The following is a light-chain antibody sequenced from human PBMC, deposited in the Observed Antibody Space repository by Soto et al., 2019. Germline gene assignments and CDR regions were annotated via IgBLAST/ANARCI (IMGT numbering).Light chain of an antibody. J-gene: IGLJ2*01. CDR2: DVT. CDR3: SSYTTSSTQV. Sequence: QSALTQPASVSGSPGQSIAISCTGTSSDVGAYNYVSWYQQHPGKAPKLMIFDVTNRPSGLSKLFFGSKYGDTASLTISGLQADDEADYYCSSYTTSSTQVFGGGTKLTVL. V-gene: IGLV2-14*03. CDR1: SSDVGAYNY.